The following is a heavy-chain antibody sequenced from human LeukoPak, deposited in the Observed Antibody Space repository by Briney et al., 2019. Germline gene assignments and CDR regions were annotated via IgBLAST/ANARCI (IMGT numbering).Heavy chain of an antibody. J-gene: IGHJ4*02. D-gene: IGHD3-10*01. Sequence: PSETLSLTCTVSGGSVSSHYWSWIRQPPGTGLEWIGDIYYSGSTDYNPSLKSRVTISVDTSKNQFSLKLSSVTAADTAVYFCARTYHYGSGSYFLFDFWGQGTLVTVSS. V-gene: IGHV4-59*02. CDR1: GGSVSSHY. CDR2: IYYSGST. CDR3: ARTYHYGSGSYFLFDF.